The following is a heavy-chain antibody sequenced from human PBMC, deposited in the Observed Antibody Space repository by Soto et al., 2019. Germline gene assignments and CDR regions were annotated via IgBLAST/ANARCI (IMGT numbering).Heavy chain of an antibody. D-gene: IGHD3-16*01. J-gene: IGHJ4*02. Sequence: DVQLVESGGGLVQPGGSLSLSCGASGFTFSNYGMIWVRQAPGKGLEWVSYISGSGSPIFYADSVKGRFTISRDNAKNSLYLQMNSLRDDDTAVYYCVRIGGVEYWGQGTPVTVSS. CDR2: ISGSGSPI. V-gene: IGHV3-48*02. CDR3: VRIGGVEY. CDR1: GFTFSNYG.